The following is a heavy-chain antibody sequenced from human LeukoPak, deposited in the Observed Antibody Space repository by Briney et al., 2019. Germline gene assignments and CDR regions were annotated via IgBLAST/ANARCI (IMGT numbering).Heavy chain of an antibody. CDR3: ARDALPGAYDSSGYSSPGAWFDP. CDR1: GYTFTSYD. CDR2: MNPNSGNT. Sequence: ASVKVSCKASGYTFTSYDINWVRQATGQGLEWMGWMNPNSGNTGYAQKFQGRVTMTTDTSTSTAYMELRSLRSDDTAVYYCARDALPGAYDSSGYSSPGAWFDPWGQGTLVTVSS. V-gene: IGHV1-8*01. J-gene: IGHJ5*02. D-gene: IGHD3-22*01.